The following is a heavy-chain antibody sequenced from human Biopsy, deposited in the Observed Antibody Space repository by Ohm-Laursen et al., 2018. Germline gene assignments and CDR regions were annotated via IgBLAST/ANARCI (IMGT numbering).Heavy chain of an antibody. D-gene: IGHD1-26*01. Sequence: SLRLSCAASGFSFSSNGMRWVRQAPGKGMEWISYIYGGGSPVSYADSVKGRFTISRDNAQNSLYLHMNSLRAEDTAVYYCARLNSGTYDASDLWGQGTMVIVSS. CDR1: GFSFSSNG. V-gene: IGHV3-48*03. J-gene: IGHJ3*01. CDR2: IYGGGSPV. CDR3: ARLNSGTYDASDL.